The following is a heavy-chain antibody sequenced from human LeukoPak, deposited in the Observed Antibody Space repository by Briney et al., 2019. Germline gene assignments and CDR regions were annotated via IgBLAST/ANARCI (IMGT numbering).Heavy chain of an antibody. D-gene: IGHD3-22*01. J-gene: IGHJ4*02. V-gene: IGHV1-8*02. CDR2: MNPNSGNA. CDR1: GYTFTGYY. CDR3: ARGLYYYDSSGYPAVYYFDY. Sequence: ASVKVSCKASGYTFTGYYMHWVRQAPGQGLEWMGWMNPNSGNAGYAQKFQGRVTMTRNTSISTAYMELSSLRSEDTAVYYCARGLYYYDSSGYPAVYYFDYWGQGTLVTVSS.